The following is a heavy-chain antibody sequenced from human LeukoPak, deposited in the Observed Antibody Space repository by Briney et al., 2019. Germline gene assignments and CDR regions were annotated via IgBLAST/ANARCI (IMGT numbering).Heavy chain of an antibody. Sequence: PGGSLRLSCAASGFTFSSYGIHWVRQAPGKGLEWVAVISYDGSNKYYADSVKGRFTISRDNSKNTLYLQMNSLRAEDTAVYYCAKDILAVVDEKDLNYFDYWGQGTLVTVSS. V-gene: IGHV3-30*18. CDR2: ISYDGSNK. J-gene: IGHJ4*02. CDR3: AKDILAVVDEKDLNYFDY. D-gene: IGHD3-22*01. CDR1: GFTFSSYG.